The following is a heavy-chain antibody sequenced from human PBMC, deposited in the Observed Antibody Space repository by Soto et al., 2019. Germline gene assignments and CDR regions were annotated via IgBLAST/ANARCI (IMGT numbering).Heavy chain of an antibody. D-gene: IGHD6-6*01. CDR3: ARGAAGSSLSGFDY. CDR1: GFTFSNYK. V-gene: IGHV3-48*01. CDR2: ISSGSTTI. J-gene: IGHJ4*02. Sequence: EAQLVESGGGLVQPGGSLRLSCAASGFTFSNYKMNWVRQAPGKGLEWGSYISSGSTTIYYADSAKGRFTISRDNAKNSLYLQMNSLRAEDTAVYYCARGAAGSSLSGFDYWGQGTLVTVSS.